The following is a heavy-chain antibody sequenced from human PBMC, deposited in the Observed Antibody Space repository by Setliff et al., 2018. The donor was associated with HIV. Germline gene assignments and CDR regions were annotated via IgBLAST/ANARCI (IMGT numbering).Heavy chain of an antibody. V-gene: IGHV3-30*01. CDR1: GFTFSAYA. CDR2: ISYDGANE. CDR3: ARDANFDY. J-gene: IGHJ4*02. Sequence: QAGGALRLSCEASGFTFSAYAMYWVRQAPGLGLEWVALISYDGANEYYADSVQGRFTISRDSSKNTLYLQMNSLTTEDTAMYYCARDANFDYWGQGTLVTVSS.